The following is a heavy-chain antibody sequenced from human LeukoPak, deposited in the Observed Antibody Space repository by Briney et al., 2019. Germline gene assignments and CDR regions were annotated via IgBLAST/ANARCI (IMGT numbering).Heavy chain of an antibody. Sequence: GEPLRLSCVASGFPYGRYRVLCARQAPGKAVDWVAVINYDGSRTYYADSLRGRFAISRDNSKSTLYLQMNNLRAEDTAVYYCARDSGTYGYGHDAFGFWGQGTVVTVSS. V-gene: IGHV3-30*12. J-gene: IGHJ3*01. CDR3: ARDSGTYGYGHDAFGF. CDR2: INYDGSRT. CDR1: GFPYGRYR. D-gene: IGHD5-12*01.